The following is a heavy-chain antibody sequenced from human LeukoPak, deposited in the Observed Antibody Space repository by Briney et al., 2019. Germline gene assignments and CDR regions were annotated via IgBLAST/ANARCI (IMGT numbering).Heavy chain of an antibody. Sequence: GGSLRLSCAASGFTFSNYAMHWVRQVPAKGPEYVSVISGNGGSTYYANSVKGRFIISRDNSKNTLYLQMGSLTVEDMAVYYCAREVRQWLVDYWGQGTLVTVSS. CDR2: ISGNGGST. CDR1: GFTFSNYA. V-gene: IGHV3-64*01. J-gene: IGHJ4*02. CDR3: AREVRQWLVDY. D-gene: IGHD6-19*01.